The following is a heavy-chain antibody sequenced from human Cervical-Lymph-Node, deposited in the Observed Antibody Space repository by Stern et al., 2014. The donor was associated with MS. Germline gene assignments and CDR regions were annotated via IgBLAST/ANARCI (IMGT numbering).Heavy chain of an antibody. V-gene: IGHV7-4-1*02. J-gene: IGHJ4*02. CDR2: INTNTGNS. Sequence: VQLVQSGSELKEPGASVTVSCKASGYTLTNYPMNWVRQAPGQGLEWMGWINTNTGNSTYAQGFTGRFVFSLDTSVSTAYLHISSLKAEDTAVYYCARDFVDTAMITRSDYLDSWGQGTLVTVSS. D-gene: IGHD5-18*01. CDR1: GYTLTNYP. CDR3: ARDFVDTAMITRSDYLDS.